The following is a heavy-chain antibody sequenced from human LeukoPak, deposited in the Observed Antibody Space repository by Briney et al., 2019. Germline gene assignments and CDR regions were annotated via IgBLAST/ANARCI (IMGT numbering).Heavy chain of an antibody. CDR1: GGSISSGGYY. J-gene: IGHJ4*02. Sequence: PSETLSLTCTVSGGSISSGGYYWSWIRQHPGKGLEWIGYTYYSGSTYYNPSLKSRVTISVDTSKNQFSLKLSSVTAADTAVYYCARVGRRLQLFDYRGQGTLVTVSS. V-gene: IGHV4-31*03. D-gene: IGHD5-24*01. CDR3: ARVGRRLQLFDY. CDR2: TYYSGST.